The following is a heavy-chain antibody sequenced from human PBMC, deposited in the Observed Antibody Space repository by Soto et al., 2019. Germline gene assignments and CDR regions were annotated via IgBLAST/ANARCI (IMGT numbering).Heavy chain of an antibody. CDR3: ARCSGWYGQCYFDC. CDR1: GFIVSSSY. J-gene: IGHJ4*02. D-gene: IGHD6-13*01. Sequence: DEQLVETGGGLIQPGGSLRLSCAASGFIVSSSYMSWVRQAPGKGLEWVSVLYSDGRTYYADSVKGRFTISRDNSKNTLYLQMNSLSAEDTAVYYCARCSGWYGQCYFDCWGQGTLVTVSS. V-gene: IGHV3-53*02. CDR2: LYSDGRT.